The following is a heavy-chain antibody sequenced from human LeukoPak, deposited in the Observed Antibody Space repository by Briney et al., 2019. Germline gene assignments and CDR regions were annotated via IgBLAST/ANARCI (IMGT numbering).Heavy chain of an antibody. V-gene: IGHV3-7*01. D-gene: IGHD3-22*01. J-gene: IGHJ5*02. CDR2: IKQGGREK. CDR3: ARTVRGRYDDSSGYPDH. Sequence: GGSLRLSCAASGFTFSSYWMGWVRQAQGKGLEWVINIKQGGREKYHVDSVKGRFTISGDNAKNSLYLQMNSLRAEDTVVYYCARTVRGRYDDSSGYPDHWGQGTLVTVSS. CDR1: GFTFSSYW.